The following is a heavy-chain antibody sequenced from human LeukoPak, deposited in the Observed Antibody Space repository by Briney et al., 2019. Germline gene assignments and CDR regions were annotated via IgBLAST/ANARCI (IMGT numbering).Heavy chain of an antibody. CDR1: VFTFSSYA. V-gene: IGHV3-30*04. D-gene: IGHD6-19*01. CDR3: ARDRASSGWYSVDY. CDR2: ISYDGSNK. J-gene: IGHJ4*02. Sequence: PGGSLRLSCAASVFTFSSYAMHWVRQAPGKGLEWVAVISYDGSNKYYADSVKGRFTISRDNSKNTLYLQMNSLRAEDTAVYYCARDRASSGWYSVDYWGQGTLVTVSS.